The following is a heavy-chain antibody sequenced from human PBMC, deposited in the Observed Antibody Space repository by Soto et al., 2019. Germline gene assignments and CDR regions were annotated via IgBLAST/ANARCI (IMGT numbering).Heavy chain of an antibody. CDR2: ISGSGIST. J-gene: IGHJ4*02. CDR1: GFTFSSYA. D-gene: IGHD3-16*01. CDR3: AKAAGSNAYCHNDY. V-gene: IGHV3-23*01. Sequence: EGQLLESGGGLVQPGGSLRLSCAASGFTFSSYAMTWVRQAPGKGLEWVSSISGSGISTYYADSVKGRFTNSRDNSKNTLYLQMNSLRAEDAAVYYCAKAAGSNAYCHNDYWGQGTLVTVSS.